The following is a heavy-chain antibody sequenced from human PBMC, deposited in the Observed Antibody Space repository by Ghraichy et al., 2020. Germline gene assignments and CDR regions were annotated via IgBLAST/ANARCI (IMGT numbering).Heavy chain of an antibody. CDR3: ARDRDYDFSPYGMDV. J-gene: IGHJ6*02. D-gene: IGHD3-3*01. V-gene: IGHV3-33*01. CDR1: GFTFSSYG. Sequence: GGSRRLSCAASGFTFSSYGMHWVRQAPGKGLEWVAVIWYDGSNKYYADSVKGRFTISRDNSKNTLYLQMNSLRAEDTAVYYCARDRDYDFSPYGMDVWGQGTTVTVSS. CDR2: IWYDGSNK.